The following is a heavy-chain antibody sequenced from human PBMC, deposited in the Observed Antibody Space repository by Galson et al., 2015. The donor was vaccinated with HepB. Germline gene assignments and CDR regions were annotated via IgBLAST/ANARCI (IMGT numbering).Heavy chain of an antibody. D-gene: IGHD3-16*02. Sequence: SLRLSCAASGFTLSTYAMHWVRQAPGKGLEWVALISYDGSNGYYADSVKGRFTISRDNSKNTVSLQMNSLRAEDTAVYYCAKDQIGYTYFYYGMDVWGQGTTVTVSS. CDR2: ISYDGSNG. J-gene: IGHJ6*02. CDR3: AKDQIGYTYFYYGMDV. CDR1: GFTLSTYA. V-gene: IGHV3-30*18.